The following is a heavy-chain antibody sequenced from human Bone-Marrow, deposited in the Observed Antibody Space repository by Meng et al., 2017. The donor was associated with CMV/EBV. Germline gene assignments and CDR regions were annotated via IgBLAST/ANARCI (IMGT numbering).Heavy chain of an antibody. CDR3: AREGYQVATPAPYFDF. CDR2: MGFRSGYI. D-gene: IGHD2-2*01. CDR1: GFTFSGYS. J-gene: IGHJ4*02. V-gene: IGHV3-21*01. Sequence: SGFTFSGYSMSCVRQAPGKGLEWVSSMGFRSGYISYANSVEGRFTISRDNAKNSLFLQLNSLRAEDTAVYFCAREGYQVATPAPYFDFWGQGTLVTVSS.